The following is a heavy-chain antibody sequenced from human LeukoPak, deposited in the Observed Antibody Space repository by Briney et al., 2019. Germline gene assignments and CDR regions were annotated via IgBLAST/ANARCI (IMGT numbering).Heavy chain of an antibody. J-gene: IGHJ4*02. Sequence: PSETLSLTCTVSGGSISNYYWSWVRQPPGKGLEWIGYIYYSGSTYYNPSLKSRVTISVDTSKNQFSLKLSSVTAADTAVYYCNRYSSGWYSDYWGQGTLVTVSS. D-gene: IGHD6-19*01. CDR1: GGSISNYY. CDR3: NRYSSGWYSDY. V-gene: IGHV4-59*06. CDR2: IYYSGST.